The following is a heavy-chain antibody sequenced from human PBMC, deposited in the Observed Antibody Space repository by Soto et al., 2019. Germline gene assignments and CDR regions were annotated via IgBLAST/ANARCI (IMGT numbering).Heavy chain of an antibody. CDR3: AEDVGGYSGYAFDY. CDR2: ISSSGGST. CDR1: GFTFSSYA. J-gene: IGHJ4*02. V-gene: IGHV3-23*01. Sequence: EVQLLESGGGLVQPGGSLRLSCAASGFTFSSYAMSWVRQAPGKGLEWVSGISSSGGSTYYADSVKGRFTISRDNSKNTLYLQMNSLRAEDTAVYYCAEDVGGYSGYAFDYWGQGTLVTVSS. D-gene: IGHD5-12*01.